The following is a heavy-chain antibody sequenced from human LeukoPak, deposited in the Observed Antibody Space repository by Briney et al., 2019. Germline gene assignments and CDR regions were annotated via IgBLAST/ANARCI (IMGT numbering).Heavy chain of an antibody. V-gene: IGHV3-23*01. CDR1: GFTFSSYA. CDR3: AKKVPANWGSYFDY. Sequence: GGSLTLSCAASGFTFSSYAMSWVRQAPGKGLEWVSDISGSGDSTHSHASVKGRFTISRDNSKNPLYLQMNSLSAEDTAVYYCAKKVPANWGSYFDYWGQGTLVTVSS. D-gene: IGHD7-27*01. CDR2: ISGSGDST. J-gene: IGHJ4*02.